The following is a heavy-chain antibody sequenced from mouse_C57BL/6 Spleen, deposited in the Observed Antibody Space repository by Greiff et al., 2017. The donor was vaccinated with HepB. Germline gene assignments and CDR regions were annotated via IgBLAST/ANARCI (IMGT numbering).Heavy chain of an antibody. CDR2: ISDGGSYT. D-gene: IGHD2-1*01. CDR1: GFTFSSYA. Sequence: EVKVVESGGGLVKPGGSLKLSCAASGFTFSSYAMSWVRQTPEKRLEWVATISDGGSYTYYPDNVKGRFTISRDNAKNNLYLQMSHLKSEDTAMYYCARDAGLGNYLRPHWYFDVWGTGTTVTVSS. CDR3: ARDAGLGNYLRPHWYFDV. J-gene: IGHJ1*03. V-gene: IGHV5-4*01.